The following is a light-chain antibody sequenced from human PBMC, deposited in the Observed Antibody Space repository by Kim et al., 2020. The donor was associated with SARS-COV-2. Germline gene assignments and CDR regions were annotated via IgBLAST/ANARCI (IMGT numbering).Light chain of an antibody. CDR2: YDT. Sequence: QRVTISCSGSTSNIGNNAVSWYQQLPGEAPKLLIFYDTLRPSGVSDRFSGSKSAASASLAISRLQSEDEAEYYCAAWDDGLSVLVFGGGTQLTVL. CDR3: AAWDDGLSVLV. V-gene: IGLV1-36*01. CDR1: TSNIGNNA. J-gene: IGLJ2*01.